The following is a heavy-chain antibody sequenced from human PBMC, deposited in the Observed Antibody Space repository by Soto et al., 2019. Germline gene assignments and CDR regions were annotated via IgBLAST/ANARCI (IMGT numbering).Heavy chain of an antibody. J-gene: IGHJ6*02. V-gene: IGHV3-15*01. CDR3: TTLYCSSTSCYYRGGVGYGMDV. CDR1: GFTFSNAW. CDR2: IKSKTDGGTT. D-gene: IGHD2-2*01. Sequence: GGSLRLSCAASGFTFSNAWMSWVRQAPGKGLEWVGRIKSKTDGGTTDYAAPAKGRFTISRDDSKNTLYLQMNSLKTEDTAVYYCTTLYCSSTSCYYRGGVGYGMDVWGQGTTVTVSS.